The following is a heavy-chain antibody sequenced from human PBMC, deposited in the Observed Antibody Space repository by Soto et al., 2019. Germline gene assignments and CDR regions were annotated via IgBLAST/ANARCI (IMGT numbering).Heavy chain of an antibody. D-gene: IGHD2-8*01. CDR3: ARGAVYFSGPDSFDT. J-gene: IGHJ3*02. Sequence: QVQLRESGPRLVKSSETLSLVCSVSGDSIMSSFWGWIRQSPGKGLKYIGYISDSGVTDYDPSLKSRVAIPVATSKNQCSLKVTTLTAADTARYYCARGAVYFSGPDSFDTWGQGTMVTVSS. CDR1: GDSIMSSF. V-gene: IGHV4-59*01. CDR2: ISDSGVT.